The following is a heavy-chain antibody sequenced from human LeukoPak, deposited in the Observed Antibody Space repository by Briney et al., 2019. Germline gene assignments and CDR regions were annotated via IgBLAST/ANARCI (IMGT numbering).Heavy chain of an antibody. CDR1: GGSISSYY. CDR3: ARDRFPFVVVPAATGYYYYGMDV. J-gene: IGHJ6*02. D-gene: IGHD2-2*01. V-gene: IGHV4-4*07. CDR2: IYTSGST. Sequence: SETLSLTCTVSGGSISSYYWSWIRQPAGKGLEWIGRIYTSGSTNYNPSLKSRVTMSVDTSKNQFSLKLSSVTAADTAVYYCARDRFPFVVVPAATGYYYYGMDVWGQGTTVTVSS.